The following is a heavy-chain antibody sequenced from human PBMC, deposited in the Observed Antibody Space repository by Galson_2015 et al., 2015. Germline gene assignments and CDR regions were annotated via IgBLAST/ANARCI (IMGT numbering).Heavy chain of an antibody. CDR3: ARDYDFWSGYYHY. D-gene: IGHD3-3*01. CDR1: EFTFSSYS. V-gene: IGHV3-48*02. Sequence: SLRLSCAASEFTFSSYSMTWVRQAPGKGLEWVSYISSSSTIHYADSVKGRFTVSRDNAKNSLYLQMDSLRDEDTAVYYCARDYDFWSGYYHYWGQGTLVTVSS. J-gene: IGHJ4*02. CDR2: ISSSSTI.